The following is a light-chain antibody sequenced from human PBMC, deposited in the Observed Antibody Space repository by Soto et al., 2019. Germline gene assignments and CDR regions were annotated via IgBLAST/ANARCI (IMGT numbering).Light chain of an antibody. CDR1: GSDIGTFNR. V-gene: IGLV2-18*02. Sequence: QSVLTQPPSVSGSPGQSATISCTGTGSDIGTFNRVSWYQQPPGTAPKLLIYDVNNRPSGVPDRFSGSRSGNTASLTISGLHAEDEADYYCSSYTSSSTYVFGTGTKVTVL. CDR2: DVN. CDR3: SSYTSSSTYV. J-gene: IGLJ1*01.